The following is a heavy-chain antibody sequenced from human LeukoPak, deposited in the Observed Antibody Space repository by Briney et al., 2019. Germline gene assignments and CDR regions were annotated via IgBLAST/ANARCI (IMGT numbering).Heavy chain of an antibody. V-gene: IGHV4-59*12. Sequence: PSETLSLTCSVSGGSITRYYWSWIRQPPGKGLEWVGYIYYSGSINYSPSLKSRVTISVDTSKNQFSLKLSSVTAADTAVYYCARDAKYYYGSRTYFFFEYWGQGTLLTVSS. CDR3: ARDAKYYYGSRTYFFFEY. CDR1: GGSITRYY. D-gene: IGHD3-10*01. J-gene: IGHJ4*02. CDR2: IYYSGSI.